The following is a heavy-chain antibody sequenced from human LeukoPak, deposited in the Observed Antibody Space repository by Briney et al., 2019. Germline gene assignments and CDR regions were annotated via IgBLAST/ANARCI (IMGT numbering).Heavy chain of an antibody. CDR2: IYSGGST. CDR1: GFTVSSSY. J-gene: IGHJ6*02. Sequence: PGGSLRLSCAAAGFTVSSSYMSLVRQAPGKGLEWVSVIYSGGSTYYADSVKGRFTISRHNSKNTLYLQMNSLRAEDTAVYYCARDERDSSYYYYGMDVWGQGTTVTVSS. CDR3: ARDERDSSYYYYGMDV. V-gene: IGHV3-53*04.